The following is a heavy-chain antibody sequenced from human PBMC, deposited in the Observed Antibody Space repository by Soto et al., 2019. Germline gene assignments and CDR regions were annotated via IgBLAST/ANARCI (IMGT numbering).Heavy chain of an antibody. CDR2: IIPIFGTA. J-gene: IGHJ4*02. CDR1: GGTFSSYA. D-gene: IGHD2-15*01. V-gene: IGHV1-69*12. CDR3: ARSNGIYSGGSNYFDY. Sequence: QVQLVQSGAEVKKPGSSVKVSCKASGGTFSSYAISWVRQAPGQGLEWMGGIIPIFGTANYAQKFQGRITITADESTSTAYMELSSLRSEDTAVYYCARSNGIYSGGSNYFDYWGQGTLVTVSS.